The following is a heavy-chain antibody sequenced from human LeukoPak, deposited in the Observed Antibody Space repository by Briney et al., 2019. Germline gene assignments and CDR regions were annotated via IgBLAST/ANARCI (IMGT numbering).Heavy chain of an antibody. CDR2: INHSGST. D-gene: IGHD2-2*01. Sequence: SETLSLTCAVYGGSFSGYYWSWIRQPPGKGLEWIGEINHSGSTNYNPSLKGRVTMSVDTSKNQFSLKLSSVTAADTAVYYCARDVTFKYCSSTSCFFNWFDPWGQGTLVTVSS. V-gene: IGHV4-34*01. CDR1: GGSFSGYY. CDR3: ARDVTFKYCSSTSCFFNWFDP. J-gene: IGHJ5*02.